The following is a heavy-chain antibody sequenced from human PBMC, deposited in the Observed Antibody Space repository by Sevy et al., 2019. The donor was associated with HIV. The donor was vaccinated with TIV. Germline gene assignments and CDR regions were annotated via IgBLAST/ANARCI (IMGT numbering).Heavy chain of an antibody. V-gene: IGHV4-34*01. J-gene: IGHJ3*02. CDR1: GGSFSGYY. Sequence: SETLSLTCAVYGGSFSGYYWSWIRQPPGKGLEWIGEINHSGSTKYNPSLKSRVTISVDTSKNQFSLKLSSVTAADTAVYYCARHCSSTSCSHAFDIWGQGTMVTVSS. CDR2: INHSGST. CDR3: ARHCSSTSCSHAFDI. D-gene: IGHD2-2*01.